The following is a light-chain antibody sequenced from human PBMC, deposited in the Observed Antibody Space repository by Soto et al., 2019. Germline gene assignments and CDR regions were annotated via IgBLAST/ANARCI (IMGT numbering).Light chain of an antibody. Sequence: EIVMTQSPVTLSVSPGERATISCRASQSVSTNLAWYQQKPGQAPRLLIYATSTRATGIPDRFTGSGSGTEFTLTVSSLQSEDFAVYHCQQYDNKPPITFGQGTRLEIK. CDR1: QSVSTN. V-gene: IGKV3-15*01. CDR2: ATS. J-gene: IGKJ5*01. CDR3: QQYDNKPPIT.